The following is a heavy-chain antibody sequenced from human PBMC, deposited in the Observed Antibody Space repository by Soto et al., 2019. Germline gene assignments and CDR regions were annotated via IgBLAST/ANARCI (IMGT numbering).Heavy chain of an antibody. CDR3: ARDRSGSRDFYHL. CDR1: GASISRGGYY. CDR2: VYYGRNT. J-gene: IGHJ5*02. D-gene: IGHD1-26*01. Sequence: SETLSLTCTVSGASISRGGYYWTWIRQHPGKGLEWIGYVYYGRNTNVNPSLRSRVAMSVDRTNNQFSLELKSVTVADTAVYFCARDRSGSRDFYHLWGQGTLVTVSS. V-gene: IGHV4-31*03.